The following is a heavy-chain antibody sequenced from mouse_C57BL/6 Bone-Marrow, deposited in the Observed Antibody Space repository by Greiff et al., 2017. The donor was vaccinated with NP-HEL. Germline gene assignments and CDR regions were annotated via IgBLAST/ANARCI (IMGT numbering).Heavy chain of an antibody. Sequence: EVQLQESGTVLARPGASVKMSCKTSGYTFTSYWMHWVKQRPGQGLEWIGAKLTAVAYASTAYMELSSPTHEDSAGYYCTRWRVVTDYWGQGTTLTVSS. V-gene: IGHV1-5*01. D-gene: IGHD2-2*01. J-gene: IGHJ2*01. CDR3: TRWRVVTDY. CDR1: GYTFTSYW.